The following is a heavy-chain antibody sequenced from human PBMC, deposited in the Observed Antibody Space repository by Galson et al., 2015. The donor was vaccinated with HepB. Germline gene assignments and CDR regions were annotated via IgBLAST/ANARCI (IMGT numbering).Heavy chain of an antibody. V-gene: IGHV3-23*01. CDR1: GFTFSSYA. D-gene: IGHD2-2*01. J-gene: IGHJ6*02. Sequence: SLRLSCAASGFTFSSYAMIWVRQAPGKGLEWVSVISSSGLNTVYADSVKGRFTISRDNSKNSLHLQMNSLRAADTAVYYCATYCRRINCLHLNYYGMGVWGQGTTVTVSS. CDR2: ISSSGLNT. CDR3: ATYCRRINCLHLNYYGMGV.